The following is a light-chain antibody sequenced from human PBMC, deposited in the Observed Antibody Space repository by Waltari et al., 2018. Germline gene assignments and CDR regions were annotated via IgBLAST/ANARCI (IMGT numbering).Light chain of an antibody. CDR1: QSVGTF. CDR3: QHYVRLPVT. V-gene: IGKV3-20*01. Sequence: IVLTQSPGTLSLSPGERATLSCRASQSVGTFLVWYQQKPGQAPRLLIQGASARATGNPDRFSGSGSGTDFSLTISRLEPEDFAVYYCQHYVRLPVTFGQGTKVEI. CDR2: GAS. J-gene: IGKJ1*01.